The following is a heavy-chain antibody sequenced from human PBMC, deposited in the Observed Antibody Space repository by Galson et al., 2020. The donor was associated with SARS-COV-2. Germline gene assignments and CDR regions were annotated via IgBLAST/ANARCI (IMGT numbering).Heavy chain of an antibody. CDR2: LSGSGGST. J-gene: IGHJ4*02. Sequence: GGSLRLSCAASGFTFSSYVMTWVRQAPGKGLEWVSGLSGSGGSTYYADSVRGRFTISRDNSKNTLYLQMNSLRAEDTAVYYCARDLMVYAIYPDYWGQGTLVTVSS. CDR3: ARDLMVYAIYPDY. CDR1: GFTFSSYV. V-gene: IGHV3-23*01. D-gene: IGHD2-8*01.